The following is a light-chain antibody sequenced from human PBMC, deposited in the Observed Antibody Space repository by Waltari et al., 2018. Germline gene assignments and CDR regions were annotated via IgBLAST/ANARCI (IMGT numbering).Light chain of an antibody. CDR1: QSLVASDGNTY. Sequence: DVVMTQSPLSLPVTLGQPASISCRSSQSLVASDGNTYFNWVQQRPGQSTRRLFDRVSKQDSGVPDRFGGSGSGTDFTLRITRVEAEDVGVYYCMQGSHWPWTFGQGTKVEIK. CDR2: RVS. J-gene: IGKJ1*01. CDR3: MQGSHWPWT. V-gene: IGKV2-30*01.